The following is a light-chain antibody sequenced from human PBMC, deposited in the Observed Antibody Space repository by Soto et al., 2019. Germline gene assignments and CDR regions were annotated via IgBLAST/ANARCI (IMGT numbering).Light chain of an antibody. CDR3: SSYTNSISVA. CDR1: SSDIGSYNR. J-gene: IGLJ2*01. V-gene: IGLV2-18*02. Sequence: QAVVTQPPSVSGSPGQSVTISCTGTSSDIGSYNRVSWYQQPPGTAPQLMIYEVSNRPSGVPDRFSGSKSGNTASLTISGLQAEDEADYYCSSYTNSISVAFGGGTKVTVL. CDR2: EVS.